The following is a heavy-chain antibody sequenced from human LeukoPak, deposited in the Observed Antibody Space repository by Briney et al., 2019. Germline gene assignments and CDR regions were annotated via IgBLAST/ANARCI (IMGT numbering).Heavy chain of an antibody. CDR3: ARGTTSRALDVSDI. V-gene: IGHV3-7*01. Sequence: RAGGSLRLSCAASGFTFSRYWMSWVRQAPGKGLEGVANIKQDGSEKYYVDSVKGRFTISRDNAKNSLYLQMNSLRAEDTAVYYCARGTTSRALDVSDIWGQGTMVTVSS. D-gene: IGHD1-7*01. CDR2: IKQDGSEK. J-gene: IGHJ3*02. CDR1: GFTFSRYW.